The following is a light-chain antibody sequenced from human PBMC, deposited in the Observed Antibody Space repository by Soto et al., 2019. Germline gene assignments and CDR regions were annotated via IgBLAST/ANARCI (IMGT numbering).Light chain of an antibody. CDR3: QQYHSYSLT. Sequence: DIQMTQSPSTLSASVGDRVTITCRASQSISSWLAWYQQKPGKAPKLLIYKASSLEGGVPSRFSGSGSGTDFTLTISSLPPDDFATDYCQQYHSYSLTFGGGTKVDIK. J-gene: IGKJ4*01. CDR1: QSISSW. V-gene: IGKV1-5*03. CDR2: KAS.